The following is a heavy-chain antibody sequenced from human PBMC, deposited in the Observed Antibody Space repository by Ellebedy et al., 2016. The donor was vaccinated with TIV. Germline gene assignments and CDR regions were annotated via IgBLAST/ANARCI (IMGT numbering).Heavy chain of an antibody. CDR3: AKDGEEQWLVRGAYWYFDL. V-gene: IGHV3-23*01. CDR1: GFTFSSYA. CDR2: ISGSGGST. Sequence: PGGSLRLSCAASGFTFSSYAMSWVRQAPGKGLEWVSAISGSGGSTYYADSVKGRFTISRDNSKNTLYLQMNSLRAEDTAVYYCAKDGEEQWLVRGAYWYFDLWGRGTLVTVSS. D-gene: IGHD6-19*01. J-gene: IGHJ2*01.